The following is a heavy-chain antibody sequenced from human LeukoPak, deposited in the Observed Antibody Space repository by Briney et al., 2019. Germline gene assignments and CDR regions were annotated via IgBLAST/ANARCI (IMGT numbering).Heavy chain of an antibody. J-gene: IGHJ4*02. CDR2: IVIGGDT. CDR1: GFTFRNYD. Sequence: GSLRLSCGASGFTFRNYDMHWVRQAAGKGLEWVSTIVIGGDTYYPGSVKGRFTISRENAKNSLYLQMNSLRAGDTAVYYCARGEFYGSGSYLFDYWGQGTLVTVSS. V-gene: IGHV3-13*01. CDR3: ARGEFYGSGSYLFDY. D-gene: IGHD3-10*01.